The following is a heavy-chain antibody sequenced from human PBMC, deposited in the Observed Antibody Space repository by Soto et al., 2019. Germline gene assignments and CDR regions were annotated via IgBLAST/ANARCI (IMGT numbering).Heavy chain of an antibody. CDR2: ISGSGGST. D-gene: IGHD6-13*01. Sequence: EVPLLESGGGLVQAGGFLRLSCAASGFTFSSKSMSWVRQPPGKGLEWVSGISGSGGSTYYADSVKGRFTISRDNSKNTLLLQMNSLRAEDTAVYYWARDESSSMYYFAYWGQGTLVTVSS. CDR3: ARDESSSMYYFAY. V-gene: IGHV3-23*01. CDR1: GFTFSSKS. J-gene: IGHJ4*02.